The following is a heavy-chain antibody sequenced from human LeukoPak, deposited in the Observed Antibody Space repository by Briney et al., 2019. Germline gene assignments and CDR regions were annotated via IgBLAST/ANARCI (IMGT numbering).Heavy chain of an antibody. D-gene: IGHD3-10*01. Sequence: SETLSLTCTVSGGSISSSSYYWGWIRQPPGKGLEWIGSIYYSGSTYYNPSLKSRVTISVDTSKNQFSLKLSSVTAADTAVYYCASFGFYGSGSYRGLVDYWGQGTLVTVSS. V-gene: IGHV4-39*01. CDR1: GGSISSSSYY. J-gene: IGHJ4*02. CDR2: IYYSGST. CDR3: ASFGFYGSGSYRGLVDY.